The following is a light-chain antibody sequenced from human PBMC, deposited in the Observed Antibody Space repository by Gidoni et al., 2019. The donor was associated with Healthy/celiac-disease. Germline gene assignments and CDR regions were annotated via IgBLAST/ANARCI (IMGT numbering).Light chain of an antibody. V-gene: IGKV3-11*01. J-gene: IGKJ1*01. CDR3: QQRSNWPT. Sequence: EIVLSQAPATLSLSPGDRATLSCRASQSVSSYLAWYQQPPDQAPRLLLYYASNRATGIPARFSGSASGTDFTLTISILEPEDFAVYYRQQRSNWPTFGQGTKVEIK. CDR2: YAS. CDR1: QSVSSY.